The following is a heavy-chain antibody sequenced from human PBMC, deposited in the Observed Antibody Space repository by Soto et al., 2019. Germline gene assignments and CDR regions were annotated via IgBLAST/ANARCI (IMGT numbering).Heavy chain of an antibody. D-gene: IGHD6-19*01. Sequence: QVQLVQSGAEVKKPGASVKVSCKASGYTFTSYGISWVRQAPGQGLEWMGWIRAYNGNTNYAQKLQGRVTMTTDTTTSTAYMELRSLRSDDTAVYYCARVVGIAVALSNWFDPWGQGPLVTVSS. CDR2: IRAYNGNT. V-gene: IGHV1-18*01. CDR3: ARVVGIAVALSNWFDP. CDR1: GYTFTSYG. J-gene: IGHJ5*02.